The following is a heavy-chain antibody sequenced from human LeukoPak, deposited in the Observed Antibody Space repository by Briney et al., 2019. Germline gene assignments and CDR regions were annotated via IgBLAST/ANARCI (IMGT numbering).Heavy chain of an antibody. CDR2: IHYSGRA. CDR1: GGSINGHY. D-gene: IGHD3-16*01. V-gene: IGHV4-59*11. Sequence: SETLSLTCTVSGGSINGHYWTWIRQPPGKGLEWIGQIHYSGRADYSTSLKRRVTISVDTSKNQISLNLNSVTAADTAVYYCARFGVDYDMDVWGQGTPVAVSS. J-gene: IGHJ6*02. CDR3: ARFGVDYDMDV.